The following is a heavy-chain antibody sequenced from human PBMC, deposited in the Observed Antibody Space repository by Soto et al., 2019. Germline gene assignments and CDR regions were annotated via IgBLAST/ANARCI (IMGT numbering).Heavy chain of an antibody. CDR1: GFTFSSYW. V-gene: IGHV3-74*01. CDR3: AREVVFGVVITGYYGMDV. D-gene: IGHD3-3*01. CDR2: INSDGSST. J-gene: IGHJ6*02. Sequence: HPGGSLRLSCAASGFTFSSYWMHWVRQAPGKGLVWVSRINSDGSSTSYADSVKGRFTISRDNAKNTLYLQMNSLRAEDTAVYYCAREVVFGVVITGYYGMDVWGQGTTVTVSS.